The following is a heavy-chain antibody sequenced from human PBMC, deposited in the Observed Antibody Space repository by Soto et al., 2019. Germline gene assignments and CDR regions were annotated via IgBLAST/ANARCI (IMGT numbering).Heavy chain of an antibody. V-gene: IGHV3-30*03. J-gene: IGHJ6*02. CDR3: ATNARVTNYFYYGMDV. CDR2: ISYDGATE. CDR1: GFSLNTCG. Sequence: GSLRLPWEVSGFSLNTCGMPWVRPAPGKGLEWLAVISYDGATEYYGDTVKGRFTISRDNSKNTLFLQMGRMRAEDTAMYYCATNARVTNYFYYGMDVWGLGTTVTVPS. D-gene: IGHD2-21*02.